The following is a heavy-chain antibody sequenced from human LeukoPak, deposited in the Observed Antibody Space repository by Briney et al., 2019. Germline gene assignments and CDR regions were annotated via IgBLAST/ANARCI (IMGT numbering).Heavy chain of an antibody. J-gene: IGHJ4*02. CDR3: ARGDRPYIQAGSYYSPCDY. V-gene: IGHV1-46*01. D-gene: IGHD1-26*01. CDR2: INPSGGST. CDR1: GYTFTSYY. Sequence: ASVTVSCKASGYTFTSYYMHWVRQAPGQGLEWMGIINPSGGSTSYAQKFQGRVTMTRDTSTSTVYMELSSLRSEDTAVYYCARGDRPYIQAGSYYSPCDYWGQGTLVTVSS.